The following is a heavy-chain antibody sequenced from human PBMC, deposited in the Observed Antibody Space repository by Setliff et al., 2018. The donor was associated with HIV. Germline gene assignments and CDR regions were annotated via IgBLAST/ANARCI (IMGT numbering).Heavy chain of an antibody. CDR3: ARGSVEMATYYFDY. J-gene: IGHJ4*02. CDR1: GGSISSGSYY. V-gene: IGHV4-61*02. CDR2: IYTSGST. D-gene: IGHD5-12*01. Sequence: PSETLSLTCTVSGGSISSGSYYWSWIRQPAGKGLEWIRRIYTSGSTNYNPSLKSRVTISVDTSKNQFSLKLSSVTAADTAVYYCARGSVEMATYYFDYWGQGTLVTV.